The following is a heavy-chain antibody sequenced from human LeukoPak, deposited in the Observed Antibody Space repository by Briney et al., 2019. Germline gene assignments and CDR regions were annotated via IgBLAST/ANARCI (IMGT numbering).Heavy chain of an antibody. V-gene: IGHV1-69*13. CDR1: RGTFTSYA. CDR2: ISAIFVTA. Sequence: SVKVSCKPSRGTFTSYAISWVRQAPGHGLEWMGGISAIFVTADYAQTLQPRVTISPDESTSPASMELSRLTSEDTSVDHCVTALEGGSDLDYWGQGTLVTVS. CDR3: VTALEGGSDLDY. D-gene: IGHD3-16*01. J-gene: IGHJ4*02.